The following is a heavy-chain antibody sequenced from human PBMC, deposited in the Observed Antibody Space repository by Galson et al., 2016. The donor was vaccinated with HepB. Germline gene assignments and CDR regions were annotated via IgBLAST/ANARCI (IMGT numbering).Heavy chain of an antibody. V-gene: IGHV6-1*01. CDR2: TYYRSKWYN. D-gene: IGHD6-19*01. Sequence: CAISGDSVSSNSAAWNWIRQSPSRGLEWLGRTYYRSKWYNDYAVSVKSRITINPDTSKNQFSLQLNYVTPEDTAVYYCAREDYSSGWPLNWYFNLWGRGTLVSVSS. CDR3: AREDYSSGWPLNWYFNL. J-gene: IGHJ2*01. CDR1: GDSVSSNSAA.